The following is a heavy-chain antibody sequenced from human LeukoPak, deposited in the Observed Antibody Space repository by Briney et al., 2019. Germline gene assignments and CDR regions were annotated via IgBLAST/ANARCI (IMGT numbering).Heavy chain of an antibody. CDR2: TDTEGAAT. J-gene: IGHJ4*02. CDR3: ARGTAIAAGIDF. CDR1: GFAFSNYW. Sequence: PGGPLRLSCAASGFAFSNYWMFWVRQAPGKGLVWISQTDTEGAATTYGDPAKGRFTASRDNAKNTLYLQMNSLRVEDTAVYFCARGTAIAAGIDFWGQGTLVTVSS. V-gene: IGHV3-74*01. D-gene: IGHD6-25*01.